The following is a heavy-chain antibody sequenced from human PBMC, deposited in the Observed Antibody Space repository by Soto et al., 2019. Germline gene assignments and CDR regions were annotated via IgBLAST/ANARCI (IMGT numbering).Heavy chain of an antibody. Sequence: QVQVVESGGGVVQPGRSLRLSCAASGFTFNSYGMHWVRQAPGKGLEWVAVIWYDGSNKYYADYVKGRFTISRDNSKNTVYLQMNSLRTEDTAVYYCARESLAIAVAGTGVYYFDYWGQGTLVTVSS. CDR1: GFTFNSYG. CDR3: ARESLAIAVAGTGVYYFDY. CDR2: IWYDGSNK. D-gene: IGHD6-19*01. V-gene: IGHV3-33*01. J-gene: IGHJ4*02.